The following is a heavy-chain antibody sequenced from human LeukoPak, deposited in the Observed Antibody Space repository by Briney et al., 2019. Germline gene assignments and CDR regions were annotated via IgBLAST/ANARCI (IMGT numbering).Heavy chain of an antibody. CDR2: INQDGSGS. CDR1: GFTLSWYW. CDR3: ARADHHSIDY. V-gene: IGHV3-7*01. J-gene: IGHJ4*02. Sequence: GGSLRLSCAASGFTLSWYWMSWVRQAPGKELEWVANINQDGSGSCYVDSVKGRFTISRDNAKNSLFLQLTTLRVDDTAVYYCARADHHSIDYWGQGTLVTVSS.